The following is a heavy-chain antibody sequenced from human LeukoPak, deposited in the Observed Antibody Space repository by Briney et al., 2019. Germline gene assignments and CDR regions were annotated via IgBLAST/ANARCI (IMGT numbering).Heavy chain of an antibody. J-gene: IGHJ4*02. D-gene: IGHD5-18*01. V-gene: IGHV3-23*01. CDR2: ISVSGGNT. CDR1: GFTFSSYA. Sequence: GGSLRLSCAASGFTFSSYAMSWVRQAPGKGLEWVSTISVSGGNTYYADSVKGRFTISRDKSKNTLYLQMNSLRAEDTAVYYCAKDERYSYVSFWGQGTLVTVSS. CDR3: AKDERYSYVSF.